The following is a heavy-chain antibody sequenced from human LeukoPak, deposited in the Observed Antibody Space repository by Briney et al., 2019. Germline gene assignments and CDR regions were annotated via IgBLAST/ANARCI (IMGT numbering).Heavy chain of an antibody. CDR1: GGSISNYY. CDR2: IYYTGNT. D-gene: IGHD6-19*01. J-gene: IGHJ4*02. Sequence: PSETLSLTCTVSGGSISNYYWNWIRQPPGKGLEWIGYIYYTGNTNYNPSLKSRVTISVDTSKNQFSLKLNSVTAADTAVYYCARYSSAWYVVDYWGQGTLVTVSS. V-gene: IGHV4-59*08. CDR3: ARYSSAWYVVDY.